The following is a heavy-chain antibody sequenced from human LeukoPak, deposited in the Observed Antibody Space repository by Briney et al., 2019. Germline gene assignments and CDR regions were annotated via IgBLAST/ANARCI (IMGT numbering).Heavy chain of an antibody. D-gene: IGHD3-10*01. CDR3: ARVRTDWFGEIDY. J-gene: IGHJ4*02. V-gene: IGHV4-59*01. CDR2: IYYTGST. Sequence: SETLSLTCTFSRGSISSYFWSWIRQPPSKGLDWIGHIYYTGSTNDNPSLKSRVTISVDTSKNQFSLKLSSVTAADTAVYYCARVRTDWFGEIDYWGQGTLVTVSS. CDR1: RGSISSYF.